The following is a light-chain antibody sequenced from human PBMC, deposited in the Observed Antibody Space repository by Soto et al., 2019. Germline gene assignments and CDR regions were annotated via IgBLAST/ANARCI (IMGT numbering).Light chain of an antibody. CDR1: QSISNF. CDR2: DAS. V-gene: IGKV3-11*01. J-gene: IGKJ4*01. Sequence: ETVFTQSPVTLSFSPGEKETPSCRASQSISNFLAWYQQKPGQAPRLLIYDASNRATGIPGRFSGSGSGTDFTLTISSLEPEDFAVYHCQQRSTGTFGGGTKV. CDR3: QQRSTGT.